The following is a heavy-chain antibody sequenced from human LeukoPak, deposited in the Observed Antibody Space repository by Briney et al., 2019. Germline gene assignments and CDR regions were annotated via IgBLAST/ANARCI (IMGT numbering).Heavy chain of an antibody. Sequence: SETLSLTCTVSGGSISSSSYYWGWIRQPPGKGLEWIGSIYYSGSTYYNPSLKSRVTISVDTSKNQFSLKLSSVTAADTAVYYCARGRSPFDYWGQGTLVTVSP. J-gene: IGHJ4*02. CDR1: GGSISSSSYY. V-gene: IGHV4-39*07. CDR3: ARGRSPFDY. CDR2: IYYSGST.